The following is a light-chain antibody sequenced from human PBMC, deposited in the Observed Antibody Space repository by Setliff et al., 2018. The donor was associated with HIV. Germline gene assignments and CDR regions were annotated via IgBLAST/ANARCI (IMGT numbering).Light chain of an antibody. V-gene: IGLV2-23*01. CDR1: SSDIGRYNL. Sequence: QSVLTQPTSVSGSPGRSITISCTGTSSDIGRYNLVSWYQQYPGKAPKLMIYQATKRPSGVSNRFSGSKSGNTASLTISGLQAEDEADYYCCSNTGSNTYVFGSGTKVTV. J-gene: IGLJ1*01. CDR3: CSNTGSNTYV. CDR2: QAT.